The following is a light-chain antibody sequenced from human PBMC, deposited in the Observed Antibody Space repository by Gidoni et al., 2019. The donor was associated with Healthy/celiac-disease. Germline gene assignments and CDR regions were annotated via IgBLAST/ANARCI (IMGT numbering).Light chain of an antibody. CDR2: DAS. CDR1: QIVRSY. Sequence: EIVLTQSPATLSLSPGERATLPCRASQIVRSYLALYQQKPGQAPRRLIYDASNRATGIPARFSGSGSGTYFTLTISSLEPEDFAVYYCQQRSNWPLTFGGGTKVEIK. CDR3: QQRSNWPLT. J-gene: IGKJ4*01. V-gene: IGKV3-11*01.